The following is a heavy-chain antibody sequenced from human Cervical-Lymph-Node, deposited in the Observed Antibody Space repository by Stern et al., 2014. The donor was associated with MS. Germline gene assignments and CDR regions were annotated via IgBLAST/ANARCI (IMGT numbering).Heavy chain of an antibody. V-gene: IGHV3-11*01. CDR1: GFTFSDYY. D-gene: IGHD3-22*01. J-gene: IGHJ4*02. CDR3: ARELASSGDTNIDY. Sequence: QLVEAGGGLVKPGGSLRLSCAASGFTFSDYYMSWIRQAPGKGLEWVSYISRRGSSTYNADSVKGRFTITRDNAKNSLYLQMNSLRAEDTAVYYCARELASSGDTNIDYWGQGTLVTVSS. CDR2: ISRRGSST.